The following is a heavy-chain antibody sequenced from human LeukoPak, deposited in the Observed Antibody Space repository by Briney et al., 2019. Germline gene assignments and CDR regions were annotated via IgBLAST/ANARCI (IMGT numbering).Heavy chain of an antibody. Sequence: GGSLRLSCAASGFTFSSYWMRWVRQAPGKGLVRVSRISDGGSTTTYADSVKGRFTISRDNAKNTLYLQMNGLRAEDTALYYCSRSAYYDGSGNYYDYWGQGTLVTVSS. J-gene: IGHJ4*02. D-gene: IGHD3-22*01. CDR2: ISDGGSTT. CDR3: SRSAYYDGSGNYYDY. CDR1: GFTFSSYW. V-gene: IGHV3-74*01.